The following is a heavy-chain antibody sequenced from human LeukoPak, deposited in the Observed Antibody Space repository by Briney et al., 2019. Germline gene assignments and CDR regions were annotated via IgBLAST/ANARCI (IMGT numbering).Heavy chain of an antibody. CDR1: GFTFSSYA. CDR3: ARDFSGASRIDY. D-gene: IGHD4/OR15-4a*01. V-gene: IGHV3-30-3*01. CDR2: IALDAYRE. J-gene: IGHJ4*02. Sequence: GGSLRLSCAASGFTFSSYAMHWVRQAPGKGLEWVAVIALDAYREYHADSVKGRFTFSRDNSKNTLYLQMNSLRAEDTAVYYCARDFSGASRIDYWGQGTLVTVSS.